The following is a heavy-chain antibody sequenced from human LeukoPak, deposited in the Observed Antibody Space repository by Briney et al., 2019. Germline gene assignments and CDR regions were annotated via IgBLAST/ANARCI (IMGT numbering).Heavy chain of an antibody. D-gene: IGHD5-18*01. CDR3: ARDVGYRSWFDP. Sequence: GGSLRLSCAASGFTFNNYGMGWVRQTPGKGLEWVSYISIDSTTIYYAASAKGRFTISRDNVKNSLYLQMNSLTAEDTAMYYCARDVGYRSWFDPWGQGTLVTVSS. CDR1: GFTFNNYG. CDR2: ISIDSTTI. V-gene: IGHV3-48*01. J-gene: IGHJ5*02.